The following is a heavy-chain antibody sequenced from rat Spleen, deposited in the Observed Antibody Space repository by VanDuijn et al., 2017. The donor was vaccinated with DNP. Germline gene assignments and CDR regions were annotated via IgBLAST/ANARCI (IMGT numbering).Heavy chain of an antibody. CDR2: INYSGST. Sequence: EVQLQESGPGLVKPSQSLSLTCSVTGYSITSNYWGWIRQFPGNKMEWIGHINYSGSTSYNPSLESRISITRDTSKNQFFLHLNSVTTADTATYYCARQPSGMDYWGQGVMVIVSS. V-gene: IGHV3-1*01. D-gene: IGHD1-4*01. J-gene: IGHJ2*01. CDR1: GYSITSNY. CDR3: ARQPSGMDY.